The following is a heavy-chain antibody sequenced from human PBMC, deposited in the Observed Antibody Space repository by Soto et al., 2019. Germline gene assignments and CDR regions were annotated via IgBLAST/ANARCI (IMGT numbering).Heavy chain of an antibody. V-gene: IGHV3-21*01. D-gene: IGHD2-15*01. CDR1: GFTFSSCT. CDR2: ISPSTSHI. J-gene: IGHJ6*02. Sequence: EVHLVESGGGLVKPGGSLRLSCAVSGFTFSSCTMNWVRQAPGKGLEWVSSISPSTSHIYYADSVKGRFTNSRDNAKNSLFLKMNSVRAEDTAVYYCSVCSGGACHQNYGMDVWGQGTTVTVSS. CDR3: SVCSGGACHQNYGMDV.